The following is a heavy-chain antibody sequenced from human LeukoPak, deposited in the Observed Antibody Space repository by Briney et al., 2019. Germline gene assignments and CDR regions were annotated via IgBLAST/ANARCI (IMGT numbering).Heavy chain of an antibody. CDR3: TRDGSYSYDYFDY. V-gene: IGHV3-49*03. CDR2: IRSKAYGGTT. D-gene: IGHD5-18*01. J-gene: IGHJ4*02. CDR1: GFTFSTYG. Sequence: GGSLRLSCAASGFTFSTYGMSWFRQAPGKGLEWVGFIRSKAYGGTTEYAASVKGRFTISRDDSKSIAYLQMNSLKTEDTAVYYCTRDGSYSYDYFDYWGQGTLVTVSS.